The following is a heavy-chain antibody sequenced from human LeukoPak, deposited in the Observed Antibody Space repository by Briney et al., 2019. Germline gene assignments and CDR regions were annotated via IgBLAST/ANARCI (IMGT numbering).Heavy chain of an antibody. CDR2: ISSSGITI. CDR1: GFTFNNYE. D-gene: IGHD3-3*01. V-gene: IGHV3-48*03. J-gene: IGHJ6*02. CDR3: ARGGFWSGYYNYYGMDV. Sequence: GGSLRLSCAASGFTFNNYERNWVRQAPGKGLECVSYISSSGITIYYADSVKGRFTISRDNAKNSLYLQMNSLRAEDTAVYFCARGGFWSGYYNYYGMDVWGQGTTVTVSS.